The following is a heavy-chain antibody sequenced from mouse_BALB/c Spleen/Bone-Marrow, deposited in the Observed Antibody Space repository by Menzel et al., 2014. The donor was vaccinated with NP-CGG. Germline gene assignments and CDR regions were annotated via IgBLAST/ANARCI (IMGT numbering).Heavy chain of an antibody. CDR2: INPDSSTI. V-gene: IGHV4-1*02. Sequence: EVMLVESGGGLVQPGGSLKLSCAASGFDFSRFWMSWVRQAPGKGLEWVGEINPDSSTINYTPSLKDKFIISRDNAKNTLYLQMSKVRSEDTALYYCARLNYYGNLFAWGAGTTVTVSS. CDR3: ARLNYYGNLFA. D-gene: IGHD1-1*01. J-gene: IGHJ1*01. CDR1: GFDFSRFW.